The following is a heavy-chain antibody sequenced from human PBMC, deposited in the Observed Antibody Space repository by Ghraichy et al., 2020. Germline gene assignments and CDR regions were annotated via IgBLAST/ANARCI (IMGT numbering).Heavy chain of an antibody. CDR2: IYYSGST. D-gene: IGHD6-6*01. V-gene: IGHV4-61*01. Sequence: SETLSLTCTVSGGSVSSGSYYWSWIRQPPGKGLEWIGYIYYSGSTNYNPSLKSRVTISVDTSKNQFSLKLSSVTAADTAVYYCARVYSSSGRTEEFDYWGQGTLVTVSS. J-gene: IGHJ4*02. CDR1: GGSVSSGSYY. CDR3: ARVYSSSGRTEEFDY.